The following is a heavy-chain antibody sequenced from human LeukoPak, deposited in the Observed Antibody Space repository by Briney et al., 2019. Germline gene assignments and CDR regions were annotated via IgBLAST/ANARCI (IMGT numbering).Heavy chain of an antibody. J-gene: IGHJ4*02. CDR3: ARAPSIAVAGNNPRPTYYFDY. CDR1: GYTFTGYY. D-gene: IGHD6-19*01. V-gene: IGHV1-2*02. Sequence: ASVKVSCKASGYTFTGYYMHWVRQAPGQGLEWMGWINPNSGGTNYARKFQGRVTMTRDTSISTAYMELSRLRSDDTAVYYCARAPSIAVAGNNPRPTYYFDYWGQGTLVTVSS. CDR2: INPNSGGT.